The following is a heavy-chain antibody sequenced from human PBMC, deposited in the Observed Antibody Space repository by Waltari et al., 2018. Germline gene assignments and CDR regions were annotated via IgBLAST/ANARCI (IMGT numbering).Heavy chain of an antibody. CDR3: ARGPDSGSYEIDY. CDR2: LNHSGST. V-gene: IGHV4-34*01. J-gene: IGHJ4*02. Sequence: QVQLQQWGAGLLKPSETLSLTCAVYGGSFSGYYWSWIRQPPGKGLEWIGELNHSGSTNYNPSLKSRVTISVDTSKNQFSLKLSSVTAADTAVYYCARGPDSGSYEIDYWGQGTLVTVSS. D-gene: IGHD1-26*01. CDR1: GGSFSGYY.